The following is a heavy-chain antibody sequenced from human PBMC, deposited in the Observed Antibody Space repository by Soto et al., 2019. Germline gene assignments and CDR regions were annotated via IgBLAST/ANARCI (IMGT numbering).Heavy chain of an antibody. J-gene: IGHJ6*02. CDR3: ARDQITMVRGVSYYYGMDV. CDR1: DGSISSYY. V-gene: IGHV4-59*01. CDR2: IYYSGST. Sequence: SETLSLTCTVSDGSISSYYWSWIRQPPGKGLEWIGYIYYSGSTNYNPSLKSRVTISVDTSKNQFSLKLSSVTAADTAVYYCARDQITMVRGVSYYYGMDVWGQGTTVTVSS. D-gene: IGHD3-10*01.